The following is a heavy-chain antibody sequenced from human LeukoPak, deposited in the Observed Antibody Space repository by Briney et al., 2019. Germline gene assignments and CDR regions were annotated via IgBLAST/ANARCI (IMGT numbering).Heavy chain of an antibody. CDR1: GGSISSSSYF. D-gene: IGHD6-13*01. CDR3: ARLVRLDSSFDY. V-gene: IGHV4-39*01. Sequence: SETLSLTCTVSGGSISSSSYFWGWIRQPPGKGLEWIGNIYYSGSTYYNPSLKSRVTISVDTSKNQFSLKLSSMTAADTAVYYCARLVRLDSSFDYWGQGTLVTVSS. J-gene: IGHJ4*02. CDR2: IYYSGST.